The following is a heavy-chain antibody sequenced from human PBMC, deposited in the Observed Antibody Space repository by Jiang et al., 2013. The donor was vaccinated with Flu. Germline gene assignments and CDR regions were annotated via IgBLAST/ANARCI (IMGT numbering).Heavy chain of an antibody. V-gene: IGHV1-3*04. Sequence: SGAEVKKPGASVKVSCEASGYTFTDYAIHWVRQAPGESLEWMGWSNTGNGNTKYSPKFQDRITVTRDTSASTAYMELGSLTSEDTAVYYCARNKLPLGEFPLRDFFGAPFDYWGQGTLVTVSS. CDR2: SNTGNGNT. J-gene: IGHJ4*02. CDR3: ARNKLPLGEFPLRDFFGAPFDY. CDR1: GYTFTDYA. D-gene: IGHD3-16*02.